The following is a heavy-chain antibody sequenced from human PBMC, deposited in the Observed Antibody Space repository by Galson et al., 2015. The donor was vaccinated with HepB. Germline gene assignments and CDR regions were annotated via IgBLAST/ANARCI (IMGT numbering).Heavy chain of an antibody. CDR2: IDAGNGDT. CDR3: ARGGREVVVTAIPEYYYYYGMDV. V-gene: IGHV1-3*01. CDR1: GYAFTKYN. D-gene: IGHD2-21*02. J-gene: IGHJ6*02. Sequence: SVKVSCKASGYAFTKYNIHWVRQAPGQRPEWMGWIDAGNGDTKYSQKFQGRVTITRDTSASTAYMELSRLRSEDTAVYYCARGGREVVVTAIPEYYYYYGMDVWGQGTTVTVSS.